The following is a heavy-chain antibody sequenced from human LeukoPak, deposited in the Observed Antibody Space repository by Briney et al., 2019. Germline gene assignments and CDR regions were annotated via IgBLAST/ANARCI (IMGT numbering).Heavy chain of an antibody. D-gene: IGHD4/OR15-4a*01. Sequence: SATLSLTCTVSGGSISSDYWSWIRQPPGKGLEWIGYIYYSGSTNYNPSLESRVTISVDTSKNQFSLKLSSVTAADTAVYYCARLASLSTIAHRGRTWVDPWGQGTLVTVSS. J-gene: IGHJ5*02. CDR1: GGSISSDY. CDR2: IYYSGST. V-gene: IGHV4-59*01. CDR3: ARLASLSTIAHRGRTWVDP.